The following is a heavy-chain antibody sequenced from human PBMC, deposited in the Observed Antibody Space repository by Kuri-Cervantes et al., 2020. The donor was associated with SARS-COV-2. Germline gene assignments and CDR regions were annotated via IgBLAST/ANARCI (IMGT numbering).Heavy chain of an antibody. CDR1: GYTFTGYY. CDR3: ARAPYSSGWWGYRGCYMDV. Sequence: ASVKVSCKASGYTFTGYYIHWVRQATGQGLGWMGWMNPNSGNTGYAQKFQGRVTMTRNTSVSTAYMELSSLRSEDTAVYYCARAPYSSGWWGYRGCYMDVWGKGTTVTVSS. J-gene: IGHJ6*03. CDR2: MNPNSGNT. V-gene: IGHV1-8*02. D-gene: IGHD6-19*01.